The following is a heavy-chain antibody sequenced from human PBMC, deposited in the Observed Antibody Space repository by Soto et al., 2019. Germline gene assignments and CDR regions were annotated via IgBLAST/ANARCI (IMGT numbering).Heavy chain of an antibody. CDR3: ARDSYKYSSSYNWFDP. D-gene: IGHD6-6*01. Sequence: QVQLVQSGAEVKKPGASVKVSCKASGNTFSSYYMHWVRQAPGQGLEWMGIINPSGGSTSYAQKFQGRVTMTRDTSTSTVYMELSSLRSEDTAVYYCARDSYKYSSSYNWFDPWGQGTLVTVSS. J-gene: IGHJ5*02. V-gene: IGHV1-46*01. CDR2: INPSGGST. CDR1: GNTFSSYY.